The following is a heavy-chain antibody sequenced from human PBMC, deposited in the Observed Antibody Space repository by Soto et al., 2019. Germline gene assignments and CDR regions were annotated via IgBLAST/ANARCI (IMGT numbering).Heavy chain of an antibody. CDR2: ISGSGGST. D-gene: IGHD3-3*01. Sequence: QTGGSLRLSCAASGFTFSSYAMSWVRQAPGKGLEWVSAISGSGGSTYYADSVKGRFTISRDNSKNTLYLQMNSLRAEDTAVYYCAKDGITYYDFWSGYYHFDYWGQGTLVTVSS. CDR1: GFTFSSYA. CDR3: AKDGITYYDFWSGYYHFDY. V-gene: IGHV3-23*01. J-gene: IGHJ4*02.